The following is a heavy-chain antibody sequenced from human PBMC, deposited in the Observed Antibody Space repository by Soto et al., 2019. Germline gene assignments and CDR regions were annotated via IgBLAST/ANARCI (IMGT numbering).Heavy chain of an antibody. J-gene: IGHJ4*02. Sequence: SGPTLVNPTQTLTLTCTLSGFSLSTSGMCVSWIRQPPGKALEWLALIDWDDDKYYSTSLKTRLTISKDTSKNQVVLTMTNMDPVDTATYYCARTYYGSGSYYYGFDYWGQGTLVTVSS. CDR3: ARTYYGSGSYYYGFDY. V-gene: IGHV2-70*01. D-gene: IGHD3-10*01. CDR2: IDWDDDK. CDR1: GFSLSTSGMC.